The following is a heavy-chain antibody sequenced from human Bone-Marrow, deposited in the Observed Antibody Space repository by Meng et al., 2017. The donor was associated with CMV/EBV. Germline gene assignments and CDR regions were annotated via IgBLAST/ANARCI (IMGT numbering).Heavy chain of an antibody. Sequence: GESLKISCKASGYRFTNYWIGWVRQMPGKGLEWMGIIYPGDSDTRYSPSFQGQVTISADKSITTAYLQWSSLKASDTAMYYCARRRRFLEWLFRPTDNWFDPWGQGTLVTVSS. CDR2: IYPGDSDT. V-gene: IGHV5-51*01. J-gene: IGHJ5*02. CDR3: ARRRRFLEWLFRPTDNWFDP. CDR1: GYRFTNYW. D-gene: IGHD3-3*01.